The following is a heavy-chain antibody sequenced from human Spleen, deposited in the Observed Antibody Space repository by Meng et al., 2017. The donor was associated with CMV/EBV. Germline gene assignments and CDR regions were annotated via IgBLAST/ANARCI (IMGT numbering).Heavy chain of an antibody. CDR3: ARGSGTYGGTFDH. D-gene: IGHD3-10*01. V-gene: IGHV1-8*01. CDR1: DYTFSSYG. J-gene: IGHJ4*02. Sequence: ASVKVSCKASDYTFSSYGISWVRQAPGHGLEWMGWMNPNTGASDSAQKFQGRVTMTRDTSITTASMEVTNLRSDDTAVYYCARGSGTYGGTFDHWGQGTLVTVS. CDR2: MNPNTGAS.